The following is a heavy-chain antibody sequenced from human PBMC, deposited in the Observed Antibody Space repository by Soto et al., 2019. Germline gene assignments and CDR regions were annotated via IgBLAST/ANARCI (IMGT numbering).Heavy chain of an antibody. CDR2: ISAYNGNT. CDR3: ARGGGGGGFDY. CDR1: GYTFTSYG. J-gene: IGHJ4*02. V-gene: IGHV1-18*01. Sequence: QVQLVQSGAEVKKPGASVKVSCKASGYTFTSYGISWVRQAPGQGLEWMGWISAYNGNTNYAQKPQGRVPMTTDTPTGTAYREGRSLRFDDTAVYYCARGGGGGGFDYWGQGTLVTVSS. D-gene: IGHD3-16*01.